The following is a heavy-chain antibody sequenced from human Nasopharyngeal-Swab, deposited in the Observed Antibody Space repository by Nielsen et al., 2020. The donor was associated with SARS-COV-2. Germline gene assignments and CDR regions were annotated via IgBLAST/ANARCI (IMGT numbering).Heavy chain of an antibody. CDR3: AKEGGPTTIVVVIPYYFDY. D-gene: IGHD3-22*01. CDR1: GFTFSSYA. Sequence: GESLKISCAASGFTFSSYAMSWVRQAPGQGLEWVSGISGSGGSTYYADSVKGRFTISRDNSKNTLYLQMNSLRAEDTAVYYCAKEGGPTTIVVVIPYYFDYWGQGTLVTVSS. J-gene: IGHJ4*02. V-gene: IGHV3-23*01. CDR2: ISGSGGST.